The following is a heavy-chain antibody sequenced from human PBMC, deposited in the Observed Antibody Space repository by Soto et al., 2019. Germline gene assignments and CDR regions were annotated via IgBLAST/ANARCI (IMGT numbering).Heavy chain of an antibody. CDR3: ARDGGYSYGYSRFDP. V-gene: IGHV3-30-3*01. Sequence: SLRLSCAASGFTFSSYAMHWVRQAPGKGLEWVAVISYDGSNKYYADSVKGRFTISRDNSKNTLYLQMNSLRAEDTAVYYCARDGGYSYGYSRFDPWGQGTLVTVSS. CDR1: GFTFSSYA. CDR2: ISYDGSNK. J-gene: IGHJ5*02. D-gene: IGHD5-18*01.